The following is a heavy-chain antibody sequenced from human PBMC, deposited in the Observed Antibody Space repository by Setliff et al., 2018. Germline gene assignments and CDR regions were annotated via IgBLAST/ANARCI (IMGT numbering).Heavy chain of an antibody. CDR1: GFTSSSDA. V-gene: IGHV3-23*03. Sequence: GGSLRLSCAASGFTSSSDAMTWVRQAPGKGLEWVSIISSEGDSIYYADSGKGRFTISRDNSKSTLYLEMNSLRAEDTAVYYCAKCSSWHGHYPHFNYWGQGTLVTVSS. CDR2: ISSEGDSI. CDR3: AKCSSWHGHYPHFNY. D-gene: IGHD6-13*01. J-gene: IGHJ4*02.